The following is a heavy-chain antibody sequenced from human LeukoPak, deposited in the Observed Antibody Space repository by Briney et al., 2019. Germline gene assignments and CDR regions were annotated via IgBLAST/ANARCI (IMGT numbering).Heavy chain of an antibody. J-gene: IGHJ5*02. V-gene: IGHV3-33*01. CDR2: IWYDGSNK. Sequence: GRSLRLSCAASGFTFSSYGMHWVRQAPGKGLECVAVIWYDGSNKYYADSVKGRFTISRDNSKNTLYLQMNSLRAEDTAVYYCARDYYDSSGYPNWFDPWGQGTLVTVSS. CDR3: ARDYYDSSGYPNWFDP. CDR1: GFTFSSYG. D-gene: IGHD3-22*01.